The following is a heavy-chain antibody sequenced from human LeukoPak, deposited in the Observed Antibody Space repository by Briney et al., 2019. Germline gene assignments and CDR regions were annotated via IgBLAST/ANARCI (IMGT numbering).Heavy chain of an antibody. D-gene: IGHD2/OR15-2a*01. CDR1: GGSFSGYY. CDR3: ARGGLSIMGY. V-gene: IGHV4-34*01. CDR2: INHSGST. J-gene: IGHJ4*02. Sequence: SETLSLTCAVYGGSFSGYYWSWIRQPPGKGLEWIGEINHSGSTNYNPSLKSRVTISVDTSKNQFSLKLSSVTAADTAVYYCARGGLSIMGYWGQGTLVTVSS.